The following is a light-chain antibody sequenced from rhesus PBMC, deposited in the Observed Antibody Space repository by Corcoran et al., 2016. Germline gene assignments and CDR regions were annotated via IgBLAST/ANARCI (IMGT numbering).Light chain of an antibody. J-gene: IGKJ2*01. CDR2: GAS. V-gene: IGKV3-10*01. CDR1: QSVSSY. Sequence: QVILTQSPATLSLSPGERATLSCRASQSVSSYLAWSQQKPGQAPRLLIYGASSRATGIPDSFSGSGSGTDFSLTISSLEPEDVGVYHCYQHSSGYSFGQGTKVEIK. CDR3: YQHSSGYS.